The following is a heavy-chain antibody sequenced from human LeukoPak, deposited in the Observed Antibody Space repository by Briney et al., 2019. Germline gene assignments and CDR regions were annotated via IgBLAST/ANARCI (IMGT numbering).Heavy chain of an antibody. CDR3: ARSPLADYFDY. CDR2: ISNSGNTI. D-gene: IGHD3-3*02. V-gene: IGHV3-48*03. J-gene: IGHJ4*02. CDR1: EFIFSGYE. Sequence: PGGSLRLSCAASEFIFSGYEMNWVRQAPGKGLEWASYISNSGNTIYYADSVKGRFTISRDNAKSSLYLQMNSLRAEDTAVYYCARSPLADYFDYWGQGTLVTVSS.